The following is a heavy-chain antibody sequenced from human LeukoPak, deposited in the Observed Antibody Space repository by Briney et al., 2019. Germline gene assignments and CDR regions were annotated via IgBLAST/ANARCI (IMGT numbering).Heavy chain of an antibody. D-gene: IGHD3-9*01. Sequence: GSVKVSCKASGYTFTSYGMSWVRQAPGQGREGMGWISAYNGNTNYAQKRQDRVTMTTDTSTSTAYMELRSLRSDDAAVDYCARARVAYYDILTGSPFDYWGQGTLVTVSS. V-gene: IGHV1-18*01. CDR2: ISAYNGNT. J-gene: IGHJ4*02. CDR3: ARARVAYYDILTGSPFDY. CDR1: GYTFTSYG.